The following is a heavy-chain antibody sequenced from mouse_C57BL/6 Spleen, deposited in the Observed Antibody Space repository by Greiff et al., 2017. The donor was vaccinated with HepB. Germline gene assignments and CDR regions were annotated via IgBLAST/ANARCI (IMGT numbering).Heavy chain of an antibody. CDR3: ARRGSTNYYAMDY. Sequence: VQLQQPGAELVMPGASVKLSCKASGYTFTSYWMHWVKQRPGQGLEWIGEIDPSDSYTNYNQKFKGKSTLTVDKSSSTAYMQLSSLTSEDSAVYYCARRGSTNYYAMDYWGQGTSVTVSS. CDR2: IDPSDSYT. D-gene: IGHD1-1*01. J-gene: IGHJ4*01. V-gene: IGHV1-69*01. CDR1: GYTFTSYW.